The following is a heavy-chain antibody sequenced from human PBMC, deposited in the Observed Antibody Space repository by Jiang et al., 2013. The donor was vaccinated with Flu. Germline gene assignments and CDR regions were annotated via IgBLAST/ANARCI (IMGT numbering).Heavy chain of an antibody. J-gene: IGHJ4*02. V-gene: IGHV2-70*11. D-gene: IGHD3-3*01. Sequence: TLTLTCTFSGFSLSTSGMCVSWIRQPPGKALEWLARIDWDDDKYYSTSLKTRLTISKDTSKNQVVLTMTNMDPVDTATYYCARITRNGDFWSGPYFDYWGQGTLVTVSS. CDR1: GFSLSTSGMC. CDR3: ARITRNGDFWSGPYFDY. CDR2: IDWDDDK.